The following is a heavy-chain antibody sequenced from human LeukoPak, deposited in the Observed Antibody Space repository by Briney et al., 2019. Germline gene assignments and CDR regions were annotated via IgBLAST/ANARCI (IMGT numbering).Heavy chain of an antibody. D-gene: IGHD5-18*01. CDR3: ARRGYSYGPARRIGNWYFDL. CDR1: GGSISSGDYY. Sequence: SETLSLTCTVSGGSISSGDYYWSWIRQPPGKGLEWIGYIYYSGSTYYNPSLKSRVTISVDTSKNQFSLKLSSVTAADTAVYYCARRGYSYGPARRIGNWYFDLWGRGTLVTVSS. CDR2: IYYSGST. J-gene: IGHJ2*01. V-gene: IGHV4-30-4*01.